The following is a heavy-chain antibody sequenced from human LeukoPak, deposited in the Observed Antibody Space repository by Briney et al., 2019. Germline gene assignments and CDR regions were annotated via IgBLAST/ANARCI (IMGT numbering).Heavy chain of an antibody. J-gene: IGHJ4*02. CDR1: GYSFTSYW. CDR2: MYPGDSDT. D-gene: IGHD1-26*01. V-gene: IGHV5-51*01. Sequence: GESLKISCKGSGYSFTSYWIGWVRQMPGKGLEWMGIMYPGDSDTRYSPSFQGQVTISADKSVSTAYLQWSSLKASDTAMYYCARQRSYPDYFDYWGQGTLVTISS. CDR3: ARQRSYPDYFDY.